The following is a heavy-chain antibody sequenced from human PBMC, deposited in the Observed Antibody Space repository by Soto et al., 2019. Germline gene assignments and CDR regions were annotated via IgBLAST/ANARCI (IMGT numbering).Heavy chain of an antibody. Sequence: QLQLQESGPGLVKPSETLSLTCTVSGGSISSNSYYWGWIRQPPGKGLEWIGSIYYSGSTYYNPSLKSRVTISVDTSKNQFSLKLSSVTAADTAVYHCARRVPYSSNWYFDYWGQGTLVTVSS. D-gene: IGHD6-13*01. J-gene: IGHJ4*02. CDR3: ARRVPYSSNWYFDY. CDR1: GGSISSNSYY. CDR2: IYYSGST. V-gene: IGHV4-39*01.